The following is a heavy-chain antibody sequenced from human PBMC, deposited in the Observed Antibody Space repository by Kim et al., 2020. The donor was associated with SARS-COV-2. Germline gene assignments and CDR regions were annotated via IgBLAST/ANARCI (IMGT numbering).Heavy chain of an antibody. V-gene: IGHV4-31*03. Sequence: SETLSLTCTVSGGSISSGGYYWSWIRQHPGKGLEWIGYIYYSGSTYYNPSLKSRVTISVHTSKNQFSLQLSSLTAADTAVHYCASPPYDFGDYYSMHVWG. CDR3: ASPPYDFGDYYSMHV. CDR2: IYYSGST. J-gene: IGHJ6*01. CDR1: GGSISSGGYY. D-gene: IGHD3-3*01.